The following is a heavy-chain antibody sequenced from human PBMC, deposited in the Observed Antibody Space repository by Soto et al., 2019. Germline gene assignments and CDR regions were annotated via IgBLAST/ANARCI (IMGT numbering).Heavy chain of an antibody. J-gene: IGHJ4*02. D-gene: IGHD3-22*01. Sequence: KTSETLSLTCAVSGYSISSGYCWGWIRQPPGKGLEWIGTICHSGSTYSNPSLKSRVTISIDTSKNQFSLKLRSVTASDTAVYYCARDLSYYDSSGYHGEAPFDYWGQG. CDR3: ARDLSYYDSSGYHGEAPFDY. CDR1: GYSISSGYC. V-gene: IGHV4-38-2*02. CDR2: ICHSGST.